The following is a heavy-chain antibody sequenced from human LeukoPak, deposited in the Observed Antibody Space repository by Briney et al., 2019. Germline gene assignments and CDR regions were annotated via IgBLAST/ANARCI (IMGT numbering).Heavy chain of an antibody. CDR2: IFYNGGS. D-gene: IGHD6-19*01. CDR3: ARSSGHVTH. CDR1: GDSIGSGGYY. J-gene: IGHJ1*01. V-gene: IGHV4-31*03. Sequence: SQTLSLTCTVSGDSIGSGGYYSTWIRQHPGRGLEWIGHIFYNGGSHYSPSLKGRVSIAVDASRTQFSLRLTSVTAADTAVYYCARSSGHVTHWGQGTLVAVSS.